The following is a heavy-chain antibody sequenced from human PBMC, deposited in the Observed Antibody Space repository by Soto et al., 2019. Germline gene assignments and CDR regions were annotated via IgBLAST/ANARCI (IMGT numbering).Heavy chain of an antibody. V-gene: IGHV4-34*01. CDR2: INHSGSS. CDR3: ARGQAGWLRFWGFDH. Sequence: QVQLQQWGAGLLKPSETLSLTCAVYDGPFSDYSWHWIRQPPGKGLEWIGEINHSGSSNYNPSLKSRVTISGDTSKSQFPLNLTSVSAADTAVYYGARGQAGWLRFWGFDHWGQGALVTVSS. CDR1: DGPFSDYS. J-gene: IGHJ4*02. D-gene: IGHD5-12*01.